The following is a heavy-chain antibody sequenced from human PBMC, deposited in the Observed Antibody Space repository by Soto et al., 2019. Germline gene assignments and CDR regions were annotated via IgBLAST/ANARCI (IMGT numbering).Heavy chain of an antibody. V-gene: IGHV1-69*12. CDR3: ARDGDPGYSFWSGPLGGGRFDP. Sequence: QVQLVQSGAEVKEPGSSVNVSCKTSGGTFGNTAVTWVRQVPGQGLEWIGGIVPLFGTANYAQKFRSRVMITAEDSTSTAYMDLSSLRSDDTAIYYCARDGDPGYSFWSGPLGGGRFDPWGQGTLVTVSS. J-gene: IGHJ5*02. CDR2: IVPLFGTA. CDR1: GGTFGNTA. D-gene: IGHD3-3*01.